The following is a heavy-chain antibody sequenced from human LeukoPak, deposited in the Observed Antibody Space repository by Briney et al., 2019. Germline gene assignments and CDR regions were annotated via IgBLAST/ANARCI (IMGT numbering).Heavy chain of an antibody. Sequence: ASVKVSCKASGYTFTGYYMHWVRQAPGQGLEWMGWINPNSGGTNYAQKFQGRVTMTRDTSISTAYMELSRLRSDDTAVYYCARVYVLRYFDWPMDVWGKGTTVTVSS. CDR1: GYTFTGYY. CDR3: ARVYVLRYFDWPMDV. D-gene: IGHD3-9*01. CDR2: INPNSGGT. J-gene: IGHJ6*03. V-gene: IGHV1-2*02.